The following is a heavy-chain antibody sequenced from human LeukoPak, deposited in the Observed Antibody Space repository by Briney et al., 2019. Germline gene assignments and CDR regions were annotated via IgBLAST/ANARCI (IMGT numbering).Heavy chain of an antibody. CDR3: ARDLWGGSGSGFDY. CDR2: IKQDGSDK. D-gene: IGHD3-10*01. V-gene: IGHV3-7*04. Sequence: GGSLRLSCAASGFTFSSYWMTWVRQAPGKGLGWVASIKQDGSDKYYVDSVKGRFTISRDNAKNSLYLQMNSLRAEDTAVYYCARDLWGGSGSGFDYWGQGTLVTVSS. J-gene: IGHJ4*02. CDR1: GFTFSSYW.